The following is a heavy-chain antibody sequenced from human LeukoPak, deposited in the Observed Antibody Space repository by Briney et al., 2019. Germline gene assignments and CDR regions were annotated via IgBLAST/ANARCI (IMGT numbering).Heavy chain of an antibody. CDR1: GFTFDTYW. D-gene: IGHD1-1*01. CDR2: IKQDGSEK. J-gene: IGHJ4*02. CDR3: AKENVLGSTGTTLAPFDY. Sequence: PGGSLRLSCAASGFTFDTYWMSWVRQAPGKGLEWVANIKQDGSEKDYVDSVKGRFTISRDNAKNSLYLQMNSLRVEDTALYYCAKENVLGSTGTTLAPFDYWGQGTLVTVSS. V-gene: IGHV3-7*03.